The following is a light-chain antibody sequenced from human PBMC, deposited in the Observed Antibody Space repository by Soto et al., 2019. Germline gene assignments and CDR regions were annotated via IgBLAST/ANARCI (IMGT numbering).Light chain of an antibody. CDR1: QSISDW. CDR3: QQYNSYSYT. J-gene: IGKJ2*01. Sequence: DIPMTQSPSTLSASVGDRVTITCRASQSISDWLAWYQQKPGKAPNLLIYKASSLQRGVPSRFSGGGSGTEFTLTISSLQPDDFATYYCQQYNSYSYTFGQGTKLEIK. CDR2: KAS. V-gene: IGKV1-5*03.